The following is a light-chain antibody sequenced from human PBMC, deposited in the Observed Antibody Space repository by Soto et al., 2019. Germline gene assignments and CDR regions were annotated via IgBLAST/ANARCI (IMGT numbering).Light chain of an antibody. Sequence: QSVLTQPPSVSAAXXXXVTISCSGSSSNIGNNYVSWYQQLPGTAPKLLIYDNNKRPSGIPDRFSGSKSGTSATLGITGLQTGDEADYYCGTWDSSLSAVVFGGGTKLTVL. CDR3: GTWDSSLSAVV. CDR2: DNN. V-gene: IGLV1-51*01. CDR1: SSNIGNNY. J-gene: IGLJ2*01.